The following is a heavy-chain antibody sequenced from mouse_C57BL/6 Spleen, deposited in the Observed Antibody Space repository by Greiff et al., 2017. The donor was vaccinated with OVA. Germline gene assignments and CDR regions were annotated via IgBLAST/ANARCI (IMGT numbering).Heavy chain of an antibody. J-gene: IGHJ1*03. D-gene: IGHD1-1*01. CDR2: INYDGSST. V-gene: IGHV5-16*01. CDR3: ARDEEYYGSSPYWYFDV. Sequence: DVMLVESEGGLVQPGSSMKLSCTASGFTFSDYYMAWVRQVPEKGLEWVANINYDGSSTYYLDSLKSRFIISRDNAKNILYLQMSSLKSEDTATYYCARDEEYYGSSPYWYFDVWGTGTTVTVSS. CDR1: GFTFSDYY.